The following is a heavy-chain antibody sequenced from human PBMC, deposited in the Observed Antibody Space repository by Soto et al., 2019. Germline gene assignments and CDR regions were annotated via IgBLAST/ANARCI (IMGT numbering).Heavy chain of an antibody. Sequence: HPGGSLRLSCAASGFTFSRHWMHWVRQAPGKGLSWVSHIGPDGSRTRDADSVMGRFIISRDNARNTLYLQMNSLRDDDTAVYYCARDLLPTFATEDYFYYGMDVWGQGTTVTVSS. J-gene: IGHJ6*02. CDR1: GFTFSRHW. V-gene: IGHV3-74*01. CDR2: IGPDGSRT. D-gene: IGHD3-10*02. CDR3: ARDLLPTFATEDYFYYGMDV.